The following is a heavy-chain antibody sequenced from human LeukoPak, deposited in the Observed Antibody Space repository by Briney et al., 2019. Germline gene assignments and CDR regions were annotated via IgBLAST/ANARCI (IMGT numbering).Heavy chain of an antibody. J-gene: IGHJ1*01. V-gene: IGHV3-30*18. CDR2: ISYDGSNK. CDR1: GFTFSSYG. D-gene: IGHD2-8*02. Sequence: PGGSLRLSCAASGFTFSSYGMHWVRQAPGKGLEWVAVISYDGSNKYYADSVKGRFTISRDNSKNTLYLQMNSLRAEDTAVYYCAKGSSWSAAEYFQHWGQGTLVTVSS. CDR3: AKGSSWSAAEYFQH.